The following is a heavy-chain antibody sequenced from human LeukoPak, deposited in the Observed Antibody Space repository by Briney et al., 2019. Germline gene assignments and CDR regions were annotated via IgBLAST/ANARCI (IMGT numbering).Heavy chain of an antibody. V-gene: IGHV1-18*01. J-gene: IGHJ4*02. D-gene: IGHD3-3*01. CDR1: GYTFTSYG. Sequence: ASVKVSCKASGYTFTSYGISWVRQAPGQGLEWMGWTSAYNGNTNYAQKLQGRVTMTTDTSTSTAYMELRSLRSDDTAVYYCARHPVRAPKTYYDFWSGPGPFDYWGQGTLVTVSS. CDR3: ARHPVRAPKTYYDFWSGPGPFDY. CDR2: TSAYNGNT.